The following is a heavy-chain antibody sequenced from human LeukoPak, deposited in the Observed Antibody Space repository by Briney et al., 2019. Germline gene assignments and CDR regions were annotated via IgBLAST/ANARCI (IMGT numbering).Heavy chain of an antibody. CDR1: GGSISSYY. D-gene: IGHD3-22*01. Sequence: PSQTLSLTCTVSGGSISSYYWSWIRQPPGKGLEWIGCIYYSGSTNYNPSLKSRVTISVDTSKNQFSLKLSSVTAADTAVYYCARGYDSSGYYFDYWGQGTLVTVSS. CDR2: IYYSGST. V-gene: IGHV4-59*01. CDR3: ARGYDSSGYYFDY. J-gene: IGHJ4*02.